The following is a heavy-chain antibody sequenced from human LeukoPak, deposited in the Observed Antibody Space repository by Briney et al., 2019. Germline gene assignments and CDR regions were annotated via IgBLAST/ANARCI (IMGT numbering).Heavy chain of an antibody. CDR2: IRYDGSNK. CDR3: AKSWDRGLYYFDY. V-gene: IGHV3-30*02. J-gene: IGHJ4*02. CDR1: GFNLSSYG. D-gene: IGHD3-10*01. Sequence: GGSLRLSCAASGFNLSSYGMHWVRQAPGKGLEWVTFIRYDGSNKYYADSVKGRFTISRDNSKNTLYLQMNSLRAEDTAVYYCAKSWDRGLYYFDYWGQGTLVTVSS.